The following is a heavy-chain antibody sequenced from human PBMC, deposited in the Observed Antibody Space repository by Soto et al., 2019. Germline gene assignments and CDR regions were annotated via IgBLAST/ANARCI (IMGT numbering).Heavy chain of an antibody. CDR1: GFTFSSYA. CDR2: ISGSGGST. D-gene: IGHD5-18*01. CDR3: AKTQLLTRPKHGMDV. V-gene: IGHV3-23*01. J-gene: IGHJ6*02. Sequence: GGSLRLSCAASGFTFSSYAMSWVRQVPGKGLEWVSAISGSGGSTYYADSVKGRFTISRDNSKNTLYLQMNSLRAEDTAVYYCAKTQLLTRPKHGMDVWGQGTTVTVSS.